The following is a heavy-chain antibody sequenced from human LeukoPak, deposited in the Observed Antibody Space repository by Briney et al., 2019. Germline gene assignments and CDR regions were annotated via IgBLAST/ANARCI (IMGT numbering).Heavy chain of an antibody. V-gene: IGHV1-18*01. D-gene: IGHD1-26*01. J-gene: IGHJ4*02. CDR3: ARGRGVKWELLTTFDY. CDR1: GYTFTSYG. CDR2: ISAYNGNT. Sequence: ASVKVSCKASGYTFTSYGISWVRQAPGQGLEWMGWISAYNGNTNYAQKLQGRVTMTTDTSTSTAYMELRSLRSDDTAVYYCARGRGVKWELLTTFDYWGQGTLVTVSS.